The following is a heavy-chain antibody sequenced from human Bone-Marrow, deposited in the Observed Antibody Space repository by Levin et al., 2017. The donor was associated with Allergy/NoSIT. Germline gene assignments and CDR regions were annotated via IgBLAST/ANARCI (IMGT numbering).Heavy chain of an antibody. CDR3: ASAALTKRYWDFDL. Sequence: GASVKVSCAASGFTFSDYYMTWIRQAPGKGLEWLSDISSSGSNTNYADSVKGRFTISRENARNSLSLQMNTLRAENTAVYYCASAALTKRYWDFDLWGRGTLVTVS. J-gene: IGHJ2*01. V-gene: IGHV3-11*01. CDR1: GFTFSDYY. D-gene: IGHD2-15*01. CDR2: ISSSGSNT.